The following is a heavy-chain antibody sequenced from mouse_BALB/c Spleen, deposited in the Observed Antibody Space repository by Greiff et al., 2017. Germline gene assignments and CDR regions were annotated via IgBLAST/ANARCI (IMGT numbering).Heavy chain of an antibody. J-gene: IGHJ2*01. CDR3: ARKGNGPYYFDY. V-gene: IGHV1-4*02. CDR2: INPSSGYT. D-gene: IGHD1-1*02. Sequence: QVQLKQSAAELARPGASVKMSCKASGYTFTSYTMHWVKQRPGQGLEWIGYINPSSGYTEYNQKFKDKTTLTADKSSSTAYMQLSSLTSEDSAVYYCARKGNGPYYFDYWGQGTTLTVSS. CDR1: GYTFTSYT.